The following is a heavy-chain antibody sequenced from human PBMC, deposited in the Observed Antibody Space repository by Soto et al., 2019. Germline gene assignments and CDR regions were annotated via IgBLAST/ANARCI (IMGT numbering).Heavy chain of an antibody. CDR2: MNPNSGNT. V-gene: IGHV1-8*01. Sequence: SVKVSCEASGYTFTRYDINWVRQATGQGLEWMGWMNPNSGNTGYAQKFQGRVTMTRNTSISTAYMELSSLRSEDTAVYYCARQYYDFWSGYSAFDYWGQGTLVTVSS. CDR1: GYTFTRYD. CDR3: ARQYYDFWSGYSAFDY. J-gene: IGHJ4*02. D-gene: IGHD3-3*01.